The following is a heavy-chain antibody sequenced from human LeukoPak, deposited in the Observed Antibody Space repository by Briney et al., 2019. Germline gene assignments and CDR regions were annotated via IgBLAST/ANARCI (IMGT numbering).Heavy chain of an antibody. J-gene: IGHJ6*03. CDR3: ARVYSFNWYYMDV. V-gene: IGHV4-34*01. D-gene: IGHD1-1*01. CDR2: INHSGST. CDR1: GGSFSGYY. Sequence: SETLSLTCAVYGGSFSGYYWSWIRQPPGKGLEWIGEINHSGSTNYNPSLKSRVTISGETSKNQLSLKVSTVTAADTAVYYCARVYSFNWYYMDVWGKGTTVTVSS.